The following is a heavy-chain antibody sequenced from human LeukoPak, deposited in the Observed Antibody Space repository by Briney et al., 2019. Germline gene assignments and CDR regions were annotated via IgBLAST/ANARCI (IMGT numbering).Heavy chain of an antibody. V-gene: IGHV3-23*01. J-gene: IGHJ4*02. CDR1: GFTFSDYW. CDR3: AKIPATMVRRPIDY. CDR2: ISGSGGST. Sequence: GGSLRLSCAASGFTFSDYWMHWVRQAPGKGLEWVSGISGSGGSTYYADSVKGRFTISRDNSKNTLYLQMNSLRAEDTAVYYCAKIPATMVRRPIDYWGQGTLVTVSS. D-gene: IGHD3-10*01.